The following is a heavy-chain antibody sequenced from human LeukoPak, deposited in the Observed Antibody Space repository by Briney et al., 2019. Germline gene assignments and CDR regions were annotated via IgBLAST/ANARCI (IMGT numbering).Heavy chain of an antibody. CDR3: ARAWNFDY. CDR1: GYSFTNYW. D-gene: IGHD1-1*01. CDR2: IIPSDSDT. Sequence: GESLKISCKGSGYSFTNYWIAWVRQMPGRGLEWMVIIIPSDSDTRYSPSFQGQVTISADKSISTAYLQWSSLKASDSAMYYCARAWNFDYWGQGTLVTVSS. V-gene: IGHV5-51*01. J-gene: IGHJ4*02.